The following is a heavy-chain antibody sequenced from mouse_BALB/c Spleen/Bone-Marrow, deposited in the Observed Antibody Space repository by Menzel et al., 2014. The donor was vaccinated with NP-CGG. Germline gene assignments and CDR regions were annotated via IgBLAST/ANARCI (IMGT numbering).Heavy chain of an antibody. CDR2: ISSGGSYT. V-gene: IGHV5-9-3*01. CDR1: GFTFSSYT. D-gene: IGHD2-3*01. J-gene: IGHJ2*01. CDR3: ARQGDGYFDY. Sequence: EVPGVESGGGLVQPGGSLKLSCAASGFTFSSYTMSWIRQTPEKRLEWVATISSGGSYTYYPDSVKGRFTISRDNAKNTLYLQINSLRAEDTAIYYCARQGDGYFDYWGQGTTLTVSS.